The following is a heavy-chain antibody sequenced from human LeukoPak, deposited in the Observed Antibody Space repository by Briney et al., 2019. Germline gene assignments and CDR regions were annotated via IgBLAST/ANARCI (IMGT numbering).Heavy chain of an antibody. V-gene: IGHV3-11*01. Sequence: GGSLRLSCAASGFTFSDYCMSWIRQAPGKGLEWVSYISSSGSTIYYADPVKGRFTISRDNAKNSLYLQMNSLRAEDTAVYYCARAGIAAANWFDPWGQGTLVTVSS. CDR3: ARAGIAAANWFDP. J-gene: IGHJ5*02. D-gene: IGHD6-13*01. CDR2: ISSSGSTI. CDR1: GFTFSDYC.